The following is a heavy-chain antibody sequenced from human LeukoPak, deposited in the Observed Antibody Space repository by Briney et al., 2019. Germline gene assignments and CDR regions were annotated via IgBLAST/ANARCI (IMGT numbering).Heavy chain of an antibody. CDR2: LSAYNGNT. V-gene: IGHV1-18*01. CDR1: GYTFTSYG. Sequence: ASVKVSCKASGYTFTSYGISWVRQAPGQGLEWMGWLSAYNGNTNYAQKLQGRVTMTTDTSTSTAYMELRSLRSDDTAVYYCARETIDSSSSYYYYGMDVWGQGTTVTVSS. J-gene: IGHJ6*02. CDR3: ARETIDSSSSYYYYGMDV. D-gene: IGHD6-6*01.